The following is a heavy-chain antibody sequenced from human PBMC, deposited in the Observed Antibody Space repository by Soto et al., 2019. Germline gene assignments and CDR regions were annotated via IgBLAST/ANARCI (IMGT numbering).Heavy chain of an antibody. Sequence: EVQLVESGGDLVQPGGSLRLYCAASGFSFGSSWMTWVRQAPGKGLEWVANIKKDGSKINYLDSVRGRFTVSRDNAKNSLYREMNSLRAEDRARYYCARDVTPGSSGLYLDAVDIWGQGTMVTVSS. CDR1: GFSFGSSW. CDR2: IKKDGSKI. D-gene: IGHD6-25*01. CDR3: ARDVTPGSSGLYLDAVDI. V-gene: IGHV3-7*05. J-gene: IGHJ3*02.